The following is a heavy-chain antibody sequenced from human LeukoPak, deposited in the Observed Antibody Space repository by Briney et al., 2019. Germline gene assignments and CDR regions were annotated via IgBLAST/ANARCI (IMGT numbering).Heavy chain of an antibody. CDR1: GYTFTTYD. D-gene: IGHD6-19*01. CDR3: ARERDSSGWYLGYFDY. J-gene: IGHJ4*02. Sequence: ASVKVSCKASGYTFTTYDINWVRRATGQGLEWMGWMNPNSGNTGYAQKFQGRVTITRNTSISTAYMELGSLRSEDTAVYYCARERDSSGWYLGYFDYWGQGTLVTVSS. V-gene: IGHV1-8*03. CDR2: MNPNSGNT.